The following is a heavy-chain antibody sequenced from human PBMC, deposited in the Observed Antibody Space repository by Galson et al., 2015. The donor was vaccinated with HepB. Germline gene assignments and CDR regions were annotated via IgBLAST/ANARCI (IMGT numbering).Heavy chain of an antibody. V-gene: IGHV1-3*01. CDR1: GYTFTSYA. CDR2: INAGNGNT. J-gene: IGHJ5*02. CDR3: ARPYIAAAPWFDP. Sequence: SVKVSCKASGYTFTSYAMHWVRQAPGQRLEWMGWINAGNGNTKYSQKFQGRVTITRDTSASTAYMELSSLRSEDTAVYYCARPYIAAAPWFDPWGQGTLVTVSS. D-gene: IGHD6-13*01.